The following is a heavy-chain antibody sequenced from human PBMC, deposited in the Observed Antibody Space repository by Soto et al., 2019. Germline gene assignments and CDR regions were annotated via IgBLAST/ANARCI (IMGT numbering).Heavy chain of an antibody. CDR3: AREFWSGPFDY. Sequence: QVQLVESGGGVVQPGRSLRLSCAASGFTFSSYGLHWVRQAPGKGLEWVAVIWSDGSNKYYADSVKGRFTISGDNSQNTLYLQMNSLRAEDTAVYYCAREFWSGPFDYWGQGTLVTVSS. CDR2: IWSDGSNK. CDR1: GFTFSSYG. D-gene: IGHD3-3*01. V-gene: IGHV3-33*01. J-gene: IGHJ4*02.